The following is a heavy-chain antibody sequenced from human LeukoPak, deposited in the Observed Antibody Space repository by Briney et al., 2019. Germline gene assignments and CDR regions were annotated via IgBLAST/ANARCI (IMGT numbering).Heavy chain of an antibody. CDR3: AKEYSGSLSPFPSYFDY. Sequence: QSGGSLRLSCAASGFSFSRYWMSWVRQAPGKGLEWVANIKQDGSEKYYVDSVKGRFTISRDNAKNSLYLQMNSLRADDTAVYYCAKEYSGSLSPFPSYFDYWGQGTLVTVSS. CDR2: IKQDGSEK. CDR1: GFSFSRYW. D-gene: IGHD1-26*01. J-gene: IGHJ4*02. V-gene: IGHV3-7*03.